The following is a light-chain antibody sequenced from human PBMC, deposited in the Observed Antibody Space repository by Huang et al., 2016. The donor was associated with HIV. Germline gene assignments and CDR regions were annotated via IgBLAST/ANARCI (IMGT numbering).Light chain of an antibody. V-gene: IGKV3-11*01. Sequence: EIVLTQSPNTLSLSPGQRATLSCRASQSLNKFLNWYQHKPDQAPRLLVYVASNRAACIPARFNGSGSGTDFTLTITSLKPEDFAIYYCQQRSNSLTFGGGTKVEIK. CDR2: VAS. J-gene: IGKJ4*01. CDR1: QSLNKF. CDR3: QQRSNSLT.